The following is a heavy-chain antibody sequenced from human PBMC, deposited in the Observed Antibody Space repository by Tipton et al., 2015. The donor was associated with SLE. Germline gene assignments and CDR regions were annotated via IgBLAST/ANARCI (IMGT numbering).Heavy chain of an antibody. CDR1: RFTFSDYW. CDR3: ARGGLWGTFDY. Sequence: SLRLSCAASRFTFSDYWMTWVRQAPGKGLEWVANIRQDESEKDYVDSVRGRFTISRDNAKNSLYLQMNNLRAEDTAVYYCARGGLWGTFDYWGQGTLVTVSS. CDR2: IRQDESEK. D-gene: IGHD3-16*01. J-gene: IGHJ4*02. V-gene: IGHV3-7*05.